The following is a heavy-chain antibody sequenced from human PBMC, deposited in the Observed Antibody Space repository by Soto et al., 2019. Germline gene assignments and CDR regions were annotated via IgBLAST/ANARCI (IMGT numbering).Heavy chain of an antibody. D-gene: IGHD3-22*01. J-gene: IGHJ5*02. V-gene: IGHV3-66*01. CDR2: IYSGGSK. CDR3: AIGLYYYDSSGYYSP. Sequence: GGSLRLSCAASGFTVSSKYMSWVRQAPGKGLEWVSVIYSGGSKYYADSVKGRFTISRDNSKNTLYLQMNSLRAEDTAVYYCAIGLYYYDSSGYYSPWGQGTLVTVSS. CDR1: GFTVSSKY.